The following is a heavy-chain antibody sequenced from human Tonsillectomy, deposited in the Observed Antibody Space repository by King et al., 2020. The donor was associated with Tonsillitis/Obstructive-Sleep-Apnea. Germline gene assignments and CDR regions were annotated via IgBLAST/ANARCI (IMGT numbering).Heavy chain of an antibody. CDR1: GFTFSDHY. D-gene: IGHD2/OR15-2a*01. Sequence: VQLVESGGGLVQPGGSLRLSCTASGFTFSDHYMDWVRQAPGKGLEWVGRTRSKANTSTAEYAASVKGRFTISRDESKNSLYLQMNSLKTEDTAFYYCVRRSLSFNISLVSSSCYFNSWGGGT. CDR2: TRSKANTSTA. CDR3: VRRSLSFNISLVSSSCYFNS. J-gene: IGHJ2*01. V-gene: IGHV3-72*01.